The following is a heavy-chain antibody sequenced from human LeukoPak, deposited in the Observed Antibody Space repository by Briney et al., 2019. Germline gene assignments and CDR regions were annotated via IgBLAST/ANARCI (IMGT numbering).Heavy chain of an antibody. D-gene: IGHD2-15*01. V-gene: IGHV1-46*01. CDR1: GYTFTSYY. J-gene: IGHJ4*02. Sequence: ASVKVSCKASGYTFTSYYMHWVRQAPGQGLEWMGIINPSGGSTSYAQKFQGRVTMTRDTSTSTVYMELSSLRSEDTAVYYCARGRYCSGGSCSLTGYFDCWGQGTLVTVSS. CDR2: INPSGGST. CDR3: ARGRYCSGGSCSLTGYFDC.